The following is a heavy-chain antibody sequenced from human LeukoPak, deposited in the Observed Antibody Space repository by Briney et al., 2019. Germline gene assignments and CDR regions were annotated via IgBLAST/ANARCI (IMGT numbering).Heavy chain of an antibody. Sequence: SETLSLTCAVSGGSFSSGGFSWNWIRQPPGKGLEWIGYMFHNGSTHYSPSLQRRVTISVDRFKNQFSLRLRSVTAADTAVYYCGRETLGYCSGTTCSLGMDVWGQGTTVTVSS. V-gene: IGHV4-30-2*01. CDR1: GGSFSSGGFS. J-gene: IGHJ6*02. CDR2: MFHNGST. D-gene: IGHD2-2*01. CDR3: GRETLGYCSGTTCSLGMDV.